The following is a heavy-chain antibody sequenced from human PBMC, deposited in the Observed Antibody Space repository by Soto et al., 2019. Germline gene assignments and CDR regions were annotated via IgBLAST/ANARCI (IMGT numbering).Heavy chain of an antibody. D-gene: IGHD2-21*01. CDR3: AKDWGGDN. Sequence: EVQLLESGGGLVQPGGSLRLSCAASGFTFSSYAMSWVRQAPGKGLEWVSTITGGGTTTYYADSVKGRFTISRDNSKNTLYLQMRSLRAEDTAEYYCAKDWGGDNWGQGTLVTVSS. CDR1: GFTFSSYA. J-gene: IGHJ4*02. CDR2: ITGGGTTT. V-gene: IGHV3-23*01.